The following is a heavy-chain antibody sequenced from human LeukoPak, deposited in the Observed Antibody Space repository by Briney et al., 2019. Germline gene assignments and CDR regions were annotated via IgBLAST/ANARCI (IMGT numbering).Heavy chain of an antibody. Sequence: GGSLRLSCSTSGFTFHTYAMSWVRQTPGKGLEWVSAIGANGGTTFYADSVTGRVTISRDNYKSSLYLQMTSLRAEDTAVYYCAKELSTGSGGACGGACYWARPFDYWGQGILVTVSS. D-gene: IGHD2-21*02. CDR3: AKELSTGSGGACGGACYWARPFDY. J-gene: IGHJ4*02. CDR2: IGANGGTT. V-gene: IGHV3-23*01. CDR1: GFTFHTYA.